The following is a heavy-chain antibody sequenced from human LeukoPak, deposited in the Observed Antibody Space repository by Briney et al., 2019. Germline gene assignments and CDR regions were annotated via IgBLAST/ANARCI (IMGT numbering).Heavy chain of an antibody. CDR1: GDSISSYY. V-gene: IGHV4-59*01. Sequence: SETLSLTCTVSGDSISSYYWSWIRQPPGKGLEWIGYISYSGSTNYNPSLKSRVTISVDTSKNQFSLKLNSVTAADTAVCYCARKGRGSSTNFDYWGQGTLVTVSS. D-gene: IGHD2-2*01. J-gene: IGHJ4*02. CDR3: ARKGRGSSTNFDY. CDR2: ISYSGST.